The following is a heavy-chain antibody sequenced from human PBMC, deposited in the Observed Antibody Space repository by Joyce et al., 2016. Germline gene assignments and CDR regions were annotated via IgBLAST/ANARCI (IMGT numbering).Heavy chain of an antibody. CDR3: ASSEDYGDWFDP. D-gene: IGHD4-17*01. J-gene: IGHJ5*02. Sequence: QVRLVQSGAGVKKPGSSVKISCKASGFIFTTYYIHWVRQAPGQGLEWMGIITPSVGHTTYAQKFQCRVTMTSDTSTSTVFMELSSLRSEDTAVYYCASSEDYGDWFDPWGQGTLVTVSS. CDR2: ITPSVGHT. V-gene: IGHV1-46*01. CDR1: GFIFTTYY.